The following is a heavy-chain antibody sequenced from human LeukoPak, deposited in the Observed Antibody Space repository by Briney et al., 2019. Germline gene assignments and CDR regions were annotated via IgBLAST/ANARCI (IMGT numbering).Heavy chain of an antibody. J-gene: IGHJ6*03. V-gene: IGHV1-69*05. CDR3: ARELWFGELLPLYYYMDV. D-gene: IGHD3-10*01. CDR1: GGTFSSYA. CDR2: IIPIFGTA. Sequence: SVKVSCKASGGTFSSYAISWVRQAPGQGLEWMRRIIPIFGTANYAQKFQGRVTITTDESTSTAYMELSSLRSEDTAVYYCARELWFGELLPLYYYMDVWGKGTTVTVSS.